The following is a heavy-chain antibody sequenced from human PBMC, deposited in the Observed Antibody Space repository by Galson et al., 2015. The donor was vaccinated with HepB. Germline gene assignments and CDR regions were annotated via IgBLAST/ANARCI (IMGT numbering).Heavy chain of an antibody. CDR2: IKEDASQK. J-gene: IGHJ4*02. Sequence: SLRLSCAASGFTFSRYWMSWVRQAPGKGLEWVAKIKEDASQKYYVDSVVGRFTISRDNAKNSLYLQMNSLGAEDTALYYCARTDWGSGDYWGQGTLVTVSS. V-gene: IGHV3-7*03. CDR3: ARTDWGSGDY. D-gene: IGHD7-27*01. CDR1: GFTFSRYW.